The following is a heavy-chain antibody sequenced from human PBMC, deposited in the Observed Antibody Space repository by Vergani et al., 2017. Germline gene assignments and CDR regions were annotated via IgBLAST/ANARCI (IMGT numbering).Heavy chain of an antibody. J-gene: IGHJ3*02. V-gene: IGHV3-9*01. CDR1: GFTFDDYA. D-gene: IGHD2-8*02. Sequence: EVQLVESGGGLVQPGRSLRLSCAASGFTFDDYAMHWVRQAPGKGLEWVSGISWNSNSIGYADSVKGRFTISRDNGKNSLYLQMNSLRAEDTDLYYCVHGPLYSTGWWWGAFDSWGQGTMVTVSS. CDR3: VHGPLYSTGWWWGAFDS. CDR2: ISWNSNSI.